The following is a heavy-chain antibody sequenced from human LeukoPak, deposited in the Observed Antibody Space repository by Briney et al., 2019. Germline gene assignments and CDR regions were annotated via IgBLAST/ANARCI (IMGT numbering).Heavy chain of an antibody. V-gene: IGHV4-61*01. CDR2: IYNSGST. CDR1: GDSISFSSYY. J-gene: IGHJ2*01. D-gene: IGHD6-13*01. CDR3: ARVYYSSSYDYWYFDL. Sequence: PSETLSLTCSVSGDSISFSSYYWSWIRQPPGKGLEWIGYIYNSGSTNYNPSLKSRVTISVDTSKNQFSLKLTSVTAADTAVYYCARVYYSSSYDYWYFDLWGRGTLVTVSS.